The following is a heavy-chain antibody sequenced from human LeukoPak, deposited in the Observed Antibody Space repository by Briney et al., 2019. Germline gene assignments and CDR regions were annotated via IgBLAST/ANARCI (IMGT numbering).Heavy chain of an antibody. CDR3: ARGGTAMVPSKDFDY. Sequence: SETLSLTCTVSGGSISRGGYYWSWIRQHPGKGLEWIGYIYYSGSTYYNPSLKSRVTISVDTSKNQFSLKLSSVTAADTVVYYCARGGTAMVPSKDFDYWGQGTLVTVSS. D-gene: IGHD5-18*01. CDR1: GGSISRGGYY. CDR2: IYYSGST. J-gene: IGHJ4*02. V-gene: IGHV4-31*03.